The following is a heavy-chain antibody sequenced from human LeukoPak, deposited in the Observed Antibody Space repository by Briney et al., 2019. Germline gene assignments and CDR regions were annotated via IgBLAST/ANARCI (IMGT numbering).Heavy chain of an antibody. CDR3: ARSKYQLLPYFDY. Sequence: GALVKVSCKASGYTFTGYYMHWVRQAPGQGLEWMGWINPNSGGTNYAQKFQGRVTMTRDTSISTAHMELSRLRSDDTAVYYCARSKYQLLPYFDYWGQGTLVTVSS. CDR2: INPNSGGT. CDR1: GYTFTGYY. J-gene: IGHJ4*02. D-gene: IGHD2-2*01. V-gene: IGHV1-2*02.